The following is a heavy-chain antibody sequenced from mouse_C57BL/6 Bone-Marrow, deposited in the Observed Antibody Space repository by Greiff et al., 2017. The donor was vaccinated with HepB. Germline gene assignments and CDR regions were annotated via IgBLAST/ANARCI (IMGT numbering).Heavy chain of an antibody. Sequence: QVQLQQSGAELVRPGTSVKVSCKASGYAFTNYLIEWVKQRPGQGLEWIGVINPGSGGTNYNEKFKGKATLTADKSSSTAYMQLSSLTSEDSAVYFCARTYYSNYHWYFDVWGTGTTVTVSS. CDR1: GYAFTNYL. J-gene: IGHJ1*03. CDR2: INPGSGGT. D-gene: IGHD2-5*01. V-gene: IGHV1-54*01. CDR3: ARTYYSNYHWYFDV.